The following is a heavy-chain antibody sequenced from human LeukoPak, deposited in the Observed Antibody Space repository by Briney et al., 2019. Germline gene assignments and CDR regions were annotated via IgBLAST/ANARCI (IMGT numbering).Heavy chain of an antibody. CDR1: GYTFTSYY. V-gene: IGHV1-46*01. CDR2: INPSGGST. CDR3: ARDRAVAGFRFDY. D-gene: IGHD6-19*01. Sequence: ASVKASCKTSGYTFTSYYIHWVRQAPGQGLEWMGVINPSGGSTGYPQKFQGRVTMTRDTSTSTVYMELSSLRFEDTAVYYCARDRAVAGFRFDYWGQGTLVTVSS. J-gene: IGHJ4*02.